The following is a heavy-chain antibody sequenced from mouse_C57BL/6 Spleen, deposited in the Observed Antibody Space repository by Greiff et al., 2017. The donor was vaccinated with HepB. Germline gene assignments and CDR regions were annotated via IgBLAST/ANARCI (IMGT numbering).Heavy chain of an antibody. J-gene: IGHJ2*01. CDR3: ARERMGYYFDY. CDR2: ISSGSSTI. CDR1: GFTFSDYG. D-gene: IGHD2-3*01. Sequence: DVMLVESGGGLVKPGGSLKLSCAASGFTFSDYGMHWVRQAPEKGLEWVAYISSGSSTIYYADTVKGRFTISRDNAKNTLFLQMTSLRSEDTAMYYCARERMGYYFDYWGQGTTLTVSS. V-gene: IGHV5-17*01.